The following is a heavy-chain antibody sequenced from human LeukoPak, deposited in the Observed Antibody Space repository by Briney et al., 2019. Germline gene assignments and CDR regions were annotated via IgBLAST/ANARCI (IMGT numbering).Heavy chain of an antibody. D-gene: IGHD6-13*01. CDR1: GASISSSY. Sequence: SETLSLTCTVSGASISSSYWSWIRQPPGKGLEWIGYIYYSGTTKYNPSLRSRVTISIDTSKNQFSLKLSSVTAADTAVYYCARGGQLADAFDIWGQGTMVTVSS. CDR3: ARGGQLADAFDI. V-gene: IGHV4-59*01. J-gene: IGHJ3*02. CDR2: IYYSGTT.